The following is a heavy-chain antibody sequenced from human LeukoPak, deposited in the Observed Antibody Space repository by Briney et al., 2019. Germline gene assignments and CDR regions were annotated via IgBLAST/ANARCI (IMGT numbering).Heavy chain of an antibody. CDR1: GGSISSSSYY. J-gene: IGHJ6*02. CDR2: IYYSGST. V-gene: IGHV4-39*01. CDR3: ATRYYDFWSGYGMDV. D-gene: IGHD3-3*01. Sequence: SETLSLTCAVSGGSISSSSYYWGWIRQPPGKGLEWIGSIYYSGSTYYNPSLKSRVTISVDTSKNQFSLKLSSVTAADTAVYYCATRYYDFWSGYGMDVWGQGTTVTVSS.